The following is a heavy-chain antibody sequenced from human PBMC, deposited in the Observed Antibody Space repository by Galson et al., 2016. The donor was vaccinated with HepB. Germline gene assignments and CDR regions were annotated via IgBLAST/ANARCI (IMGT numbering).Heavy chain of an antibody. J-gene: IGHJ4*02. V-gene: IGHV3-33*01. CDR2: IWFDGTNK. D-gene: IGHD2-15*01. CDR3: ARGGNCGGSCYYFDN. Sequence: SLRLSCAASGFTFSSSAMHWVRQAPGKGLEWVAMIWFDGTNKYYGDSVKGRFSISRDNSKNTLYLEMNSLRADDTAVYYCARGGNCGGSCYYFDNWGQGTLVTVSS. CDR1: GFTFSSSA.